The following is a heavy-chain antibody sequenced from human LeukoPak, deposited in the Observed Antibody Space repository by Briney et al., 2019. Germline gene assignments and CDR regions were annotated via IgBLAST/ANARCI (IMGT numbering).Heavy chain of an antibody. D-gene: IGHD2-2*02. CDR3: ASQHCSSTTCYTDAFDI. V-gene: IGHV3-7*01. CDR2: IKQDGNEK. J-gene: IGHJ3*02. CDR1: GFTFSRYW. Sequence: GGSLRLSCAASGFTFSRYWMSWVRQTPGKGLEWVANIKQDGNEKYYVDSVKGRFAISRDNAKNSLYLQMNSLRAEDTAVYYCASQHCSSTTCYTDAFDIWGQGTTVTVSS.